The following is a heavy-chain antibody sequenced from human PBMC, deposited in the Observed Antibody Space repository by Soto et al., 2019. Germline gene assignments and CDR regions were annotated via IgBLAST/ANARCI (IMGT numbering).Heavy chain of an antibody. J-gene: IGHJ4*02. CDR1: GFTFSSYA. Sequence: GGSLRLSCAASGFTFSSYAMSWVRQAPGKGLEWVSAISGSGGSTYYADSVKGRFTISRDNSKNTLYLQMNGLRAEDTAVYYCAKGRYDSSGITTLYYFDYWGQGTLVTVSS. CDR3: AKGRYDSSGITTLYYFDY. V-gene: IGHV3-23*01. D-gene: IGHD3-22*01. CDR2: ISGSGGST.